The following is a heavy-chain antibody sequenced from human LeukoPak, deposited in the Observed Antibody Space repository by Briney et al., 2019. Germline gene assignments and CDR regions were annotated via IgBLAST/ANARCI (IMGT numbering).Heavy chain of an antibody. CDR1: GGSISSYY. D-gene: IGHD2-21*02. CDR2: IYYSGST. Sequence: SQTLSLTSTVSGGSISSYYWSWIRQPPGKGLEWIGYIYYSGSTNYNPSLKSRVTISVDTSKNQFSLKLSSVTAADTAVYYCARHGAYCGGDCYSVFDYWGQGTLVTVSS. V-gene: IGHV4-59*08. J-gene: IGHJ4*02. CDR3: ARHGAYCGGDCYSVFDY.